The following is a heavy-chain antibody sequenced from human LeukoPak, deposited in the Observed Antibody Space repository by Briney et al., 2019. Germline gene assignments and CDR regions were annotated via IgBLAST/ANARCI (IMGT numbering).Heavy chain of an antibody. CDR2: LSWRSNNI. CDR3: AKEGRDGYNYKYFDS. D-gene: IGHD5-24*01. J-gene: IGHJ4*02. V-gene: IGHV3-9*01. Sequence: GESLRLPCAGSGFTFENYAMFWVRQAPGKGLEFVSRLSWRSNNIDYADSVQGRFTISRDNAKNSLYLQMNSLRAEDTALYYCAKEGRDGYNYKYFDSWGQGTLVTVSS. CDR1: GFTFENYA.